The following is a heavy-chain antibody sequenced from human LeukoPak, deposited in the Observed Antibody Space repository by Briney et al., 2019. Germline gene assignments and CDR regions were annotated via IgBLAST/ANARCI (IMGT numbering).Heavy chain of an antibody. CDR2: IIPILGIA. Sequence: SVKVSCKASGGIFSSYAISWVRQAPGQGLEWMGRIIPILGIANYAQKFQGRVTITADKSTSTTYMDLSSLRSEDTAVYYCARDLPPYYFDYWGQGTLVTVSS. CDR3: ARDLPPYYFDY. J-gene: IGHJ4*02. CDR1: GGIFSSYA. V-gene: IGHV1-69*04.